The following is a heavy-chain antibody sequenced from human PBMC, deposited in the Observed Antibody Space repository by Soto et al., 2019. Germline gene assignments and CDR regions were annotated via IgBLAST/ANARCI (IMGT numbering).Heavy chain of an antibody. CDR1: GGSFSAYY. CDR2: INHSGNT. J-gene: IGHJ6*02. V-gene: IGHV4-34*01. Sequence: QVQLQQWGAGLLKPSETLSLTCAVYGGSFSAYYWSWLRQPPGKGPEWIGEINHSGNTKYNPSLESRVTLSVDTSKNQFSLKLNSESAADTAVAYCARTGGMDVWSQGATVTVSS. CDR3: ARTGGMDV.